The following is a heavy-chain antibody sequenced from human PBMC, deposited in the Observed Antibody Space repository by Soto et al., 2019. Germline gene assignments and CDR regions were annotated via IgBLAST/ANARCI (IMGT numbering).Heavy chain of an antibody. D-gene: IGHD3-22*01. J-gene: IGHJ5*02. CDR2: IYWDDAK. CDR1: GFSLSTSGVG. V-gene: IGHV2-5*02. Sequence: QITLKESGPTLVKPTQTLTLTCTFSGFSLSTSGVGVGWIRQPPGKALEWLALIYWDDAKRYSPSLKSRLTITKDTSKNQVVLTMTNMDPVDTATYYCAPTYYYDSSGYYYVHPWGQGTLVTVSS. CDR3: APTYYYDSSGYYYVHP.